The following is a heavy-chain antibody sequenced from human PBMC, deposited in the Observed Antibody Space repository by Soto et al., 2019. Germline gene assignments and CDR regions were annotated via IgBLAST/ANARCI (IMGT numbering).Heavy chain of an antibody. CDR3: ATDSAAYYGSGTH. V-gene: IGHV3-30*03. Sequence: QVQLVESGGGVVQPGRSLRLSCAASGFTFSSYGMHWVRQAPGKGLEWVAVISYDGSNKYYADSVKGRFTISRDNSKNTLYLQMNSLRAEDTAVYYCATDSAAYYGSGTHWGQGTLVTVSS. CDR1: GFTFSSYG. D-gene: IGHD3-10*01. J-gene: IGHJ4*02. CDR2: ISYDGSNK.